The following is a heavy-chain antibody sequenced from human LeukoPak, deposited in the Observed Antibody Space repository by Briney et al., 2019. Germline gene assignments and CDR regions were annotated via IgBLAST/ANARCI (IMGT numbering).Heavy chain of an antibody. J-gene: IGHJ4*02. Sequence: SETLSLTCTVSGGSITNYYWTWIRQPPGKGLEWIGYIHYSGSTNYIPSLKSRVTISVDTSKNQFSLKLSSVTAADTAVYYCVRDRRYSYGYSGPDYWGQGTLVTVSS. CDR3: VRDRRYSYGYSGPDY. D-gene: IGHD5-18*01. V-gene: IGHV4-59*12. CDR2: IHYSGST. CDR1: GGSITNYY.